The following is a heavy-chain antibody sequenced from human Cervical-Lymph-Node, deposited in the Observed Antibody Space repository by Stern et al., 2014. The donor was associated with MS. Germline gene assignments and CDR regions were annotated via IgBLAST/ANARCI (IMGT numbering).Heavy chain of an antibody. Sequence: VQLVHSGAEVKTPGSSVKVSCKASGGTLSNYAIFWARPAPGQGIVWMGGIIPIFDTTNYAQKFQGRVTITADEATNTAYMELSSLRSEDTAVYYCARGRGYYDSGGDPWGQGTLVTVSS. J-gene: IGHJ5*02. D-gene: IGHD3-22*01. V-gene: IGHV1-69*01. CDR1: GGTLSNYA. CDR2: IIPIFDTT. CDR3: ARGRGYYDSGGDP.